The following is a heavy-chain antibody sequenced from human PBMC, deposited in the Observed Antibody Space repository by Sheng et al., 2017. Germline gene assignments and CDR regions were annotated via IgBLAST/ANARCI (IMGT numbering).Heavy chain of an antibody. CDR1: GFTFSSYE. Sequence: EVQLVESGGGLVQPGGSLRLSCAASGFTFSSYEMNWVRQAPGEGLEWVSYISSSGSTIYYADSVKGRFTISRDNAKNSLYLQMNSLRAEDTAVYYCATRGFISGWGNWGQGTLVTVSS. D-gene: IGHD6-19*01. CDR2: ISSSGSTI. J-gene: IGHJ4*02. CDR3: ATRGFISGWGN. V-gene: IGHV3-48*03.